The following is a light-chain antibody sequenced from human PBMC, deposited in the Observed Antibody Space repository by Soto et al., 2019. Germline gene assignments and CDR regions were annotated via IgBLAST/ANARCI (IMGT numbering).Light chain of an antibody. Sequence: VMTQSPATLSVSPGERATLSCRASQSVGSNLAWYQQRPGQAPRLLIYGASTRATGIPARFSGSGSGTEFTLTISNLQTEDFAVYYCQQYNKWPRTFGQGTKVDIK. V-gene: IGKV3-15*01. CDR1: QSVGSN. CDR3: QQYNKWPRT. CDR2: GAS. J-gene: IGKJ1*01.